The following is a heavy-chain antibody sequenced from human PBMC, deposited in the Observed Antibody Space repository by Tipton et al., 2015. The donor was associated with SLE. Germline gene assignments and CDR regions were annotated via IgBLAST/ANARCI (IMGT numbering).Heavy chain of an antibody. D-gene: IGHD6-13*01. J-gene: IGHJ4*02. CDR2: IYFIGST. CDR1: GGSIISGSNY. CDR3: ARGPDGSSWSGYYFDY. V-gene: IGHV4-61*09. Sequence: TLSLTCTVSGGSIISGSNYWNWIRQSAGKGLEWIGHIYFIGSTNYNPSLKSRATISLDTSKNQFSLQLSSVTAADTAVYYCARGPDGSSWSGYYFDYWGQGTLVTVSS.